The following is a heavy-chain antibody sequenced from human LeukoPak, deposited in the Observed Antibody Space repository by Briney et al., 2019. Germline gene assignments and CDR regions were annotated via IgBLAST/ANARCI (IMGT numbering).Heavy chain of an antibody. CDR3: VRDRGGSGWYYFDY. V-gene: IGHV3-64*01. CDR2: ISYNGSQT. Sequence: GGSLRLSCAASGFTFSIYAMHWVRQGRAKGLEHVSGISYNGSQTYYGNSVRDRFTISRDNAKNTVYLQMASLRVDDMAVYYCVRDRGGSGWYYFDYWGQGILVTVSS. J-gene: IGHJ4*02. CDR1: GFTFSIYA. D-gene: IGHD6-19*01.